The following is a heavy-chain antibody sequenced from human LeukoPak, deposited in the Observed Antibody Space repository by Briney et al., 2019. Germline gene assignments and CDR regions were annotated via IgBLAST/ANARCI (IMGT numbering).Heavy chain of an antibody. CDR3: ARGQPPSIHYYDSSGYLGHFDY. V-gene: IGHV4-59*12. CDR2: IYHGGST. Sequence: SETLSLTCTVSGGSISSYYWSWIRQPPGKGLEWIGYIYHGGSTYYNPSLKSRVTISVDRSKNQFSLKLSSVTAADTAVYYCARGQPPSIHYYDSSGYLGHFDYWGQGTLVTVSS. J-gene: IGHJ4*02. CDR1: GGSISSYY. D-gene: IGHD3-22*01.